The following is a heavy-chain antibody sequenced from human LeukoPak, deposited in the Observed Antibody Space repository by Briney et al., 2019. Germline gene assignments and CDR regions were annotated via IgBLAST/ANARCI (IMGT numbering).Heavy chain of an antibody. CDR1: GGSISSYY. D-gene: IGHD2-8*01. CDR2: IYYSGST. V-gene: IGHV4-59*12. J-gene: IGHJ5*02. CDR3: ARGRVVLMVYAGRFDP. Sequence: SETLSLTCTVSGGSISSYYWSWIRQPPGKGLEWIGYIYYSGSTNYNPSLKSRVTISADTSKNQFSLKLSSVTAADTAVYYCARGRVVLMVYAGRFDPWGQGTLVTVSS.